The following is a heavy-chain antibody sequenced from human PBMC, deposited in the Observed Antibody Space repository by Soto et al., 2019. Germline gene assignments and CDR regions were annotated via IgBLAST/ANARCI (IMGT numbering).Heavy chain of an antibody. Sequence: QVQLVQSGAEVKKPGSSVKVSCKASGGTFSSYTISWVRQAPGQGLEWMGRIIPILGIANYAQKFQGRVTVTEDKSTSTAYMELSSLRSEDTAVYYCARAYCSSTSCPAPFDYWGQGTLVTVSS. V-gene: IGHV1-69*02. D-gene: IGHD2-2*01. CDR1: GGTFSSYT. J-gene: IGHJ4*02. CDR3: ARAYCSSTSCPAPFDY. CDR2: IIPILGIA.